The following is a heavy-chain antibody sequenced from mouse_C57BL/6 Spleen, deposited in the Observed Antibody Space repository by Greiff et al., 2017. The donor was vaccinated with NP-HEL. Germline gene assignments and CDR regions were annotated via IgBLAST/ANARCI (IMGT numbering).Heavy chain of an antibody. D-gene: IGHD1-1*01. J-gene: IGHJ4*01. Sequence: QVQLKESGPGILQSSQTLSLTCSFSGFSLSTSGMGVSWIRQPSGKGLERLAHIYWDDDKRYNPSLKSRLTISKDTSRNQVFLKITSVDTADTATYYCARRDYGSRAMDYWGQGTSVTVSS. CDR2: IYWDDDK. CDR1: GFSLSTSGMG. CDR3: ARRDYGSRAMDY. V-gene: IGHV8-12*01.